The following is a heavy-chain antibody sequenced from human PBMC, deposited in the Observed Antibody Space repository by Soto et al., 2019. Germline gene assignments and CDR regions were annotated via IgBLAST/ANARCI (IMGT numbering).Heavy chain of an antibody. V-gene: IGHV3-49*03. D-gene: IGHD4-17*01. CDR2: IRSKAYGGTT. CDR1: GFTFGDYA. Sequence: EVQLVESGGGLVQPGRSLRLSCTASGFTFGDYAMSWFLQAPGKGLERVGFIRSKAYGGTTEYAASVKGRFTISRDDSKSIAYLQMNSLKTDDTAVYYCTRDPNYGDYYFDYWGQGTLVTVSS. CDR3: TRDPNYGDYYFDY. J-gene: IGHJ4*02.